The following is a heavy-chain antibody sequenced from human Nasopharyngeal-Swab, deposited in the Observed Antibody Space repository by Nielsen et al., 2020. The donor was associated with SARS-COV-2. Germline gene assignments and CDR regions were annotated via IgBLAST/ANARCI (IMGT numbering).Heavy chain of an antibody. J-gene: IGHJ3*01. CDR3: AREVINQAVSDAFDF. V-gene: IGHV4-31*03. CDR1: GGSISSDNYF. D-gene: IGHD3-16*02. Sequence: SETLSLTCTVSGGSISSDNYFWSWLRQRPGKGLEWIGYIHYTGKTYYNPSLESRLPISLDTSRNQFSLMLRSVTAADTAVYYCAREVINQAVSDAFDFWGQGTMVTVSS. CDR2: IHYTGKT.